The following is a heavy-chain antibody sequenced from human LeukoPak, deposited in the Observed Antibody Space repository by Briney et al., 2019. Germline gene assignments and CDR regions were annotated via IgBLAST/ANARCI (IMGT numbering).Heavy chain of an antibody. CDR2: ISGSGGST. CDR1: GFTFSSYG. Sequence: GGSLRLSCAASGFTFSSYGMSWVRQAPGKGLEWVSAISGSGGSTYYADSVKGRFTISRDNAKNSLYLQMNSLRAEDTAVYYCAREGFQWLVLGGGAFDIWGQGTMVTVSS. J-gene: IGHJ3*02. V-gene: IGHV3-23*01. D-gene: IGHD6-19*01. CDR3: AREGFQWLVLGGGAFDI.